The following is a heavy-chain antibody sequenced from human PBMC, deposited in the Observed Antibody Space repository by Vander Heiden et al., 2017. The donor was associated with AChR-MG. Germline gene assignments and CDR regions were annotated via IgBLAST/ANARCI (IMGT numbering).Heavy chain of an antibody. D-gene: IGHD6-19*01. CDR3: ARDASIAVAGTNYYYGMDV. CDR2: IDPSDSYT. V-gene: IGHV5-10-1*03. CDR1: GYSFTSYR. J-gene: IGHJ6*02. Sequence: EVQLVQSGAEVKKPGESLRISCKGSGYSFTSYRISWVRQMPGQGLGWMGRIDPSDSYTNYSPSFQGHVTISADKSISTAYLQWSSLKASDTAMYYCARDASIAVAGTNYYYGMDVWGQGTTVTVSS.